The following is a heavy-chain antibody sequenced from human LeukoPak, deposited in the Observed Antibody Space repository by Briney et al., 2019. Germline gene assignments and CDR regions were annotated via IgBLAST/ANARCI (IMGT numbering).Heavy chain of an antibody. CDR3: ARSGYCSGGSCYPFDS. CDR2: ISWKSDSI. J-gene: IGHJ4*02. Sequence: GGSLRLLCAVSGFPFEVYAMLWARQARGKGLVCGSGISWKSDSIGYADSVKGRFTNSRDHAKNSLYLHMNSVSADDVVLFCGARSGYCSGGSCYPFDSWGKGTRVTVST. D-gene: IGHD2-15*01. CDR1: GFPFEVYA. V-gene: IGHV3-9*03.